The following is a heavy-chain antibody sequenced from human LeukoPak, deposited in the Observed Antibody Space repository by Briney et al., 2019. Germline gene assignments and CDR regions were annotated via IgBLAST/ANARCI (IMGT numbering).Heavy chain of an antibody. CDR1: GYTFTSYG. CDR3: ARDWYYYDSSGDYWYFDL. CDR2: ISAYNGNT. V-gene: IGHV1-18*01. J-gene: IGHJ2*01. D-gene: IGHD3-22*01. Sequence: ASVKVSCKASGYTFTSYGISWVRQAPGQGLEWMGWISAYNGNTNYAQKLQGRVTMTTDTSTSTAYMELRSLRSDDTAVYYCARDWYYYDSSGDYWYFDLWGRGTLVTVSS.